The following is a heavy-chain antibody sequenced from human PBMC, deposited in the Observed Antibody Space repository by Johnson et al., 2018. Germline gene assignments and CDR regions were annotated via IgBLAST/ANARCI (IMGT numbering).Heavy chain of an antibody. CDR1: GSSMTSYY. J-gene: IGHJ4*02. CDR3: ASMGVSLLKFDN. CDR2: ISKFGIT. V-gene: IGHV4-59*01. D-gene: IGHD2-21*01. Sequence: QVQLQESGPGLVKPSETLSLTCTVSGSSMTSYYWTWIRQPPGKGLEWLGFISKFGITEYNPSLKSPVSLSIATSRNQFSLTLTSVTAADPAVYYCASMGVSLLKFDNWGQGTLVTVSS.